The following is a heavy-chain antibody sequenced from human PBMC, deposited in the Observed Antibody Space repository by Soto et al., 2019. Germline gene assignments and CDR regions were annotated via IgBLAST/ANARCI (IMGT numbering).Heavy chain of an antibody. CDR1: GYTFTSYY. V-gene: IGHV1-46*01. CDR3: AREAAQEGFYP. J-gene: IGHJ5*02. Sequence: ASVKVSCKASGYTFTSYYRHWVRQAPGQGLEWMGIINPSGGGTSYAQKFQDRVTMTRDTSTSTVYMDLSSLRSEDTAVYYCAREAAQEGFYPWGQGTLVTVSS. CDR2: INPSGGGT.